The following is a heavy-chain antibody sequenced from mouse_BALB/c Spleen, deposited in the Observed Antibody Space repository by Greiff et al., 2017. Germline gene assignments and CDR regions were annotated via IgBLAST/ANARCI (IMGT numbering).Heavy chain of an antibody. CDR3: NGGLLGY. V-gene: IGHV14-4*02. D-gene: IGHD2-3*01. Sequence: VQLQQSGAELVRSGASVKLSCTASGFNIKDYYMHWVKQRPEQGLDWIGWIDPENGDTEYAPKFQGKATMTADTSSNTAYLQLSSLTSEDTAVYYCNGGLLGYWGQGTTLTVSS. CDR1: GFNIKDYY. J-gene: IGHJ2*01. CDR2: IDPENGDT.